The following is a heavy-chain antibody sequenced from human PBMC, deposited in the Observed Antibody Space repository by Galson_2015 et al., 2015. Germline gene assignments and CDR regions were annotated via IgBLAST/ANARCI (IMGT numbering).Heavy chain of an antibody. V-gene: IGHV3-23*01. CDR3: ARGEYAVGGCFSGY. CDR1: GFIFNNHA. CDR2: ISSSGDNT. Sequence: SLRLSCAASGFIFNNHALTWVRQAPGKGLDWVSAISSSGDNTYYADFVKGRFTVSRDDSKNTAYLQMSSLGAEDTAVYYCARGEYAVGGCFSGYWRQVTLVTVSS. D-gene: IGHD2-15*01. J-gene: IGHJ4*02.